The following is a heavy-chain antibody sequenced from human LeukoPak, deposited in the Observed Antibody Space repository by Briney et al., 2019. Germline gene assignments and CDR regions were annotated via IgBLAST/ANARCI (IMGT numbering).Heavy chain of an antibody. CDR3: ASRKLGNDY. D-gene: IGHD7-27*01. CDR2: VYFNGDT. Sequence: PSETLSLTCTYSGDSISSPSYHWHWIRQSPGKGLEWVASVYFNGDTYYNPSLKSRVTMSADTSKNQFSLKLSSVTAADTAVYYCASRKLGNDYWGQGTLVTVSS. CDR1: GDSISSPSYH. J-gene: IGHJ4*02. V-gene: IGHV4-39*07.